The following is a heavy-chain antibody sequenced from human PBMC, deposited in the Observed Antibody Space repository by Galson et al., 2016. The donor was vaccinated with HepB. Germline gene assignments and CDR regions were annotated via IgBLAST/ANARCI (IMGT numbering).Heavy chain of an antibody. Sequence: SVKVSCKASGYTFTTYGISWVRQAPGQGLEWMGWITTVTGNTNYAQKFQGRVTMTTDTSTNTAYMELRSLRSDGTAVYYCARARDYYFYSMDVWGQGTTVTVSS. V-gene: IGHV1-18*01. CDR3: ARARDYYFYSMDV. CDR1: GYTFTTYG. J-gene: IGHJ6*02. CDR2: ITTVTGNT.